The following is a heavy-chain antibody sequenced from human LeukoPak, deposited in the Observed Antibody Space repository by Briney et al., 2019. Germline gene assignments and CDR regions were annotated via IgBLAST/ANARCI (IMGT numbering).Heavy chain of an antibody. J-gene: IGHJ4*02. CDR1: GFTFSSYS. CDR3: ARPRAKYCSGGSCHSGGVDY. CDR2: ISSSSSYI. D-gene: IGHD2-15*01. Sequence: GGSLRLSCAASGFTFSSYSMNWVRQAPGKGLEWVSSISSSSSYIYYADSVKGRFTISRDNAKNSLYLQMNSLRAEDTAVYYCARPRAKYCSGGSCHSGGVDYWGQGTLVTVSS. V-gene: IGHV3-21*01.